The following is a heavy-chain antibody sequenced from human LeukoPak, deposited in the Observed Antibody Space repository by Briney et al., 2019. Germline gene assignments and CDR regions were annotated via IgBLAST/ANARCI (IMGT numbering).Heavy chain of an antibody. CDR1: GFTFSSYA. J-gene: IGHJ4*02. V-gene: IGHV3-23*01. CDR2: ISGSGTTT. D-gene: IGHD6-13*01. Sequence: GGSLRLSCAASGFTFSSYAMSWVRQAPGKGLDWVSAISGSGTTTYYADSVKGRFTISRDISKNTLYLQMNSLRAEDTAVYYCAKPLSAASGTDFHYWGQGTLVTVSS. CDR3: AKPLSAASGTDFHY.